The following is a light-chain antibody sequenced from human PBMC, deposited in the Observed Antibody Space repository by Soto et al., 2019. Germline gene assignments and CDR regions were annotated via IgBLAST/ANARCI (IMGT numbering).Light chain of an antibody. Sequence: QSVLTQPASVSGSPGQSMTISCIGSDSDVGAYTSVSWYQQHPGKAPKLLIYEVSNWPSGVSRRFSGSKSGNTASLTISGLQAEDEAHYYCSSYTSDNRDYVFGTGTKVTVL. CDR1: DSDVGAYTS. J-gene: IGLJ1*01. CDR3: SSYTSDNRDYV. CDR2: EVS. V-gene: IGLV2-14*01.